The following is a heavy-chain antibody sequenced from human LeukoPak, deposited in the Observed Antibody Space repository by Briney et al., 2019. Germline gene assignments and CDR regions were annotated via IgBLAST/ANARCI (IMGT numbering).Heavy chain of an antibody. J-gene: IGHJ4*02. CDR1: GYTFTSYG. D-gene: IGHD2-21*02. Sequence: ASVKVSCKASGYTFTSYGISWVRRAPGQGLEWMGWISAYNGNTNYAQKLQGRVTMTTDTSTSTAYMELRSLRSDDTAVYYCARDVPYCGGDCYRLADYWGQGTLVTVSS. V-gene: IGHV1-18*01. CDR2: ISAYNGNT. CDR3: ARDVPYCGGDCYRLADY.